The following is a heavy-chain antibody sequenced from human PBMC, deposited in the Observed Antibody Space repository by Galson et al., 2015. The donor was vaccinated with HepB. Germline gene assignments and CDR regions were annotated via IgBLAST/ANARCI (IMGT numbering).Heavy chain of an antibody. Sequence: SLRLSCAASGFTFGGYTMHWVRQAPGKGLEWVSLISRDGGSTYYADSVKGRFTISRDNSKNSLYLQMNSLRTEDTALYYCATDIVRRPFRAAGGSFDHWGQGALVTVSS. D-gene: IGHD6-13*01. CDR1: GFTFGGYT. J-gene: IGHJ4*02. V-gene: IGHV3-43*01. CDR3: ATDIVRRPFRAAGGSFDH. CDR2: ISRDGGST.